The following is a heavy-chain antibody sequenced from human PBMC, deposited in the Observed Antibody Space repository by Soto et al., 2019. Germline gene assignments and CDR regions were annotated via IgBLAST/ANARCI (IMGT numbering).Heavy chain of an antibody. D-gene: IGHD3-10*01. J-gene: IGHJ4*02. V-gene: IGHV1-69*06. CDR2: LVPVVGTA. CDR1: GGTFSSLA. CDR3: ARSPGVFDY. Sequence: QVQLVQSGAEVKKPGSSVKVSCKASGGTFSSLAISWVRQAPGQGLEWMGGLVPVVGTANYAQKFQDRVTITADKDTSTSYMELSSLRSEDTAVYYCARSPGVFDYWGQGTLGTVSS.